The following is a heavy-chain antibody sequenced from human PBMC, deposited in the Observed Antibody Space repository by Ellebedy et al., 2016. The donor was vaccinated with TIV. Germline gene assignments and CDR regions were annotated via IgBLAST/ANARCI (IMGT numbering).Heavy chain of an antibody. CDR3: ASDRYTSSCFDL. D-gene: IGHD6-13*01. Sequence: GESLKISCVASGFAFSKYSMNWVRQAPGKGLQWVSYISDSGSTTYYADSVKGRFTISRDNSKKILYLQMDSLGAEDTAVYYCASDRYTSSCFDLWGRGTLVTVSS. V-gene: IGHV3-48*01. J-gene: IGHJ2*01. CDR2: ISDSGSTT. CDR1: GFAFSKYS.